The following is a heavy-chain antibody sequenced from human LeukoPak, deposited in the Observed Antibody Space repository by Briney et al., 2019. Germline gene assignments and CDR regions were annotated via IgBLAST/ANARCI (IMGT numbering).Heavy chain of an antibody. CDR2: INPNSGGT. CDR3: ARDRRGVCSSTSCYTGGYDYYYYMDV. CDR1: GYTFTGYY. Sequence: ASVKVSCKASGYTFTGYYMHWVRQAPGQGLEWMGWINPNSGGTNYAQKFQGRVTMTRDTSISTAYMELSRLRSDDTAVYYCARDRRGVCSSTSCYTGGYDYYYYMDVWGKGTTVTVSS. D-gene: IGHD2-2*02. J-gene: IGHJ6*03. V-gene: IGHV1-2*02.